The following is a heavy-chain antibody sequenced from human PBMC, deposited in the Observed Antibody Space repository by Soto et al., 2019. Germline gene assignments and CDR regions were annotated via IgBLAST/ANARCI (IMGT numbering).Heavy chain of an antibody. V-gene: IGHV1-3*01. CDR2: INAGNGNT. CDR1: GYTFTSYA. Sequence: ASVKVSCKASGYTFTSYAMHWVRQAPGQRLEWMGWINAGNGNTKYSQKFQGRVTITRDTSASTAYMELSSLRSEDTAVYYCARDDMSKYYYDSSVYCGTIYYYYYYGMDVWGQGTTVTVSS. D-gene: IGHD3-22*01. J-gene: IGHJ6*02. CDR3: ARDDMSKYYYDSSVYCGTIYYYYYYGMDV.